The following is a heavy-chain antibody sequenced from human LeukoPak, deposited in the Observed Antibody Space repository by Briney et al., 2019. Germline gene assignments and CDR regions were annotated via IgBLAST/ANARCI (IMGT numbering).Heavy chain of an antibody. V-gene: IGHV6-1*01. J-gene: IGHJ3*02. CDR2: TYYRSKWFN. Sequence: SQTLSLTCAISGDSVSSNRAAWNWIRQSPSRGLEWLGRTYYRSKWFNDYAVSLRSRITINPDTSKNQFSPQLNSVTPEDTAVYYCARDDDGPDAFDIWGQGTMVTVSS. CDR1: GDSVSSNRAA. D-gene: IGHD3-16*01. CDR3: ARDDDGPDAFDI.